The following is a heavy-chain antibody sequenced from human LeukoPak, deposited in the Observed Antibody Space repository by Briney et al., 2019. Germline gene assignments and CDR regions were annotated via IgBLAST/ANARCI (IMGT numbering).Heavy chain of an antibody. V-gene: IGHV3-20*04. CDR2: INWNGGST. CDR3: ARDYYGSGSYFWFDP. J-gene: IGHJ5*02. D-gene: IGHD3-10*01. Sequence: GGSLRLSCAASGFTFDDYGMSWVRHAPGKGLEWVSGINWNGGSTGYADSVKGRFTISRDNAKNSLYLQMNSLRAEDTALYYCARDYYGSGSYFWFDPWGQGTLVTVSS. CDR1: GFTFDDYG.